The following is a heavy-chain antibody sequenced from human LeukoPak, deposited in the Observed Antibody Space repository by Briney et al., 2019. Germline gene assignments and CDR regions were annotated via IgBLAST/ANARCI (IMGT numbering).Heavy chain of an antibody. CDR1: GGSFSGYY. V-gene: IGHV4-34*01. CDR3: ARATVTTKEYYFDY. J-gene: IGHJ4*02. Sequence: SETLSLTCAVYGGSFSGYYWSWIRQPPGKGLEWIGEINHSGGTNYNPSLKSRVTISVDTSKNQFSLKLSSVTAADTAVYYCARATVTTKEYYFDYWGQGTLVTVSS. CDR2: INHSGGT. D-gene: IGHD4-17*01.